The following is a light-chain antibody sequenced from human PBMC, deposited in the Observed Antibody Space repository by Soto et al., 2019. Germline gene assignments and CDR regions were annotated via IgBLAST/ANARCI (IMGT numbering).Light chain of an antibody. CDR1: QSVSSN. CDR2: GAS. V-gene: IGKV3-15*01. J-gene: IGKJ4*01. CDR3: QPYNDWPLP. Sequence: EIVMTQSPATLSVSPGERATLSCRASQSVSSNLAWYQQKRGQAPRLLIYGASTRATGLPDRISGSGSGTAFTLTISSLQSEDFALSYSQPYNDWPLPFGGGTKVELK.